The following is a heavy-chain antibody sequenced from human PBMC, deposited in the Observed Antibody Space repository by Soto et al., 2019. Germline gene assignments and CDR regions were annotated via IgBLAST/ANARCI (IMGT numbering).Heavy chain of an antibody. CDR2: INSDGSRT. CDR1: GFTFSSYW. Sequence: EVQLVESGGGIVQPGGSLRLSCAASGFTFSSYWMHWVRQAPGKGLVWVSRINSDGSRTSYADSAKGRFTISRDNAKNTVPLQMNSLRAEETAVYYWARGDGAYYGGNGYLGRHWGQGTLVTVSS. D-gene: IGHD3-10*01. CDR3: ARGDGAYYGGNGYLGRH. J-gene: IGHJ4*02. V-gene: IGHV3-74*01.